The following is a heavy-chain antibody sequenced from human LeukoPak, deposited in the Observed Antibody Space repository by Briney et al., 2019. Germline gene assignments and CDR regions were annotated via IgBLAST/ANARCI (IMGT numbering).Heavy chain of an antibody. CDR2: IWYDGSNK. CDR1: EFTFNTYG. D-gene: IGHD4-17*01. Sequence: GRSLRLSCAASEFTFNTYGMHWVRQAPGKGLEWVAVIWYDGSNKYYADSVKGRFTISRDNSYNTLYLQMNSLRAEDTAAYYCAKGATVTNLNWYFDLWGRGTLVTVPS. CDR3: AKGATVTNLNWYFDL. V-gene: IGHV3-33*06. J-gene: IGHJ2*01.